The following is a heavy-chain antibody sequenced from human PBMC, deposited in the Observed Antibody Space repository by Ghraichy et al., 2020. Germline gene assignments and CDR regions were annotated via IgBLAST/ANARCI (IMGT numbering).Heavy chain of an antibody. D-gene: IGHD2-2*01. CDR1: GGSISSSSYY. V-gene: IGHV4-39*01. J-gene: IGHJ5*02. CDR3: ARQDIVVVPAASGWFDP. Sequence: SQTLSLTCTVSGGSISSSSYYWGWIRQPPGKGLEWIGSIYYSGSTYYNPSLKSRVTISVDTSKNQFSLKLSSVTAADTAVYYCARQDIVVVPAASGWFDPWGQGTLVTVSS. CDR2: IYYSGST.